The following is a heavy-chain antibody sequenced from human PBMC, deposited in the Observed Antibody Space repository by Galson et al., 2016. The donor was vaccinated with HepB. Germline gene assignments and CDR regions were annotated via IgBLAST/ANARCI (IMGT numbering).Heavy chain of an antibody. CDR2: VPYDGEDK. J-gene: IGHJ4*02. Sequence: SLRLSCAASGFNFRPYDMHWVRQAPGKGLEWVTSVPYDGEDKNYADSVKGRFSISRDNSKNTVSLQMSSLRGEDTAVYYCAKSDILAGYSAFDYWGQGTLVTVSS. CDR3: AKSDILAGYSAFDY. V-gene: IGHV3-30-3*02. D-gene: IGHD3-9*01. CDR1: GFNFRPYD.